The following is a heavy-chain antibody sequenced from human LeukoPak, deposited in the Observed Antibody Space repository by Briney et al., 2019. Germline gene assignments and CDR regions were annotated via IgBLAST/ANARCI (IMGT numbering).Heavy chain of an antibody. D-gene: IGHD5-24*01. CDR1: GGSISGYY. V-gene: IGHV4-34*01. CDR3: ARGRRWLRD. CDR2: INHSGST. Sequence: SETLSLTCTVSGGSISGYYWSWIRQPPGKGLEWIGEINHSGSTNYNPSLKSRVTISVDTSKNQFSLKLSSVTAADTAVYYCARGRRWLRDWGQGTLVTVSS. J-gene: IGHJ4*02.